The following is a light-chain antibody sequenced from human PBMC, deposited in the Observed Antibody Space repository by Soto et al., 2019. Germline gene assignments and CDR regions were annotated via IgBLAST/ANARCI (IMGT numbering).Light chain of an antibody. CDR2: AAS. J-gene: IGKJ4*01. V-gene: IGKV1-39*01. Sequence: DIQMTQSPSSLSASVGDRVTITCRASHSISNSVNWYQQKSGRAPKVVIYAASNLQSGVPSRFSGSGSGTEFTLTIRSLQPEDFATYYCQQSYTTPSFGGGTRGEI. CDR1: HSISNS. CDR3: QQSYTTPS.